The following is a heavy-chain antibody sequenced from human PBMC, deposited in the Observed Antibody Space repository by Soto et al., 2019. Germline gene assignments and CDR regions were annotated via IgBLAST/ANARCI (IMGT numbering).Heavy chain of an antibody. D-gene: IGHD3-22*01. Sequence: SETLSLTCTVSGDSISSYYWSWIRQPPGKGLEWIGNIFYSGSTNYNPSLKSRVIISVDTSKNQFSLKLSSVTAADTAVYYCAREGYDSSGYYYWFDPWGQGTLVTVSS. J-gene: IGHJ5*02. CDR2: IFYSGST. CDR3: AREGYDSSGYYYWFDP. CDR1: GDSISSYY. V-gene: IGHV4-59*01.